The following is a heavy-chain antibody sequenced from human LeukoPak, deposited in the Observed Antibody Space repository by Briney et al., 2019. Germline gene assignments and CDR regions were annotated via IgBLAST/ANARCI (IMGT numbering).Heavy chain of an antibody. V-gene: IGHV3-23*01. Sequence: GGSLRLSCAASGFTFSDYYMSWVRQAPGKGLEWVSAISGSGGSTYYADSVKGRFTISRDNSKNTLYLQMNSLRSEDTAVYYCVYQRTRSEDPDFDYWGQGTLVTVSS. J-gene: IGHJ4*02. CDR3: VYQRTRSEDPDFDY. CDR1: GFTFSDYY. D-gene: IGHD2-2*01. CDR2: ISGSGGST.